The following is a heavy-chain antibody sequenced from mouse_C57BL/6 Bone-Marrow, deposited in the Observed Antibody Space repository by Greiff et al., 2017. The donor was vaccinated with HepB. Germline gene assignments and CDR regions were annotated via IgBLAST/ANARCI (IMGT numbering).Heavy chain of an antibody. V-gene: IGHV1-55*01. J-gene: IGHJ4*01. CDR2: IYPGSGST. CDR3: ARRTTVVGYAMDY. Sequence: VKLQQPGAELVKPGASVKMSCKASGYTFTSYWITWVKQRPGQGLEWIGDIYPGSGSTNYNEKFKSKATLTVDTSSSTAYMQLSSLTSEDSAVYYCARRTTVVGYAMDYWGQGTSVTVSS. CDR1: GYTFTSYW. D-gene: IGHD1-1*01.